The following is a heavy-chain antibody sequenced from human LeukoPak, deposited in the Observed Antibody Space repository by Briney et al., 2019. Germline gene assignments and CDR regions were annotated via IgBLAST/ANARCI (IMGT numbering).Heavy chain of an antibody. Sequence: SETLSLTCTVSGGSISSSSNFWVWIRQPPGQGLEWIGSISYSGSTYYNPSLKSRVTISVDTSKNQFSLKLSSVTAADTAVYYCARLTPYSGSPLGDYWGQGTLVTVSS. D-gene: IGHD1-26*01. CDR2: ISYSGST. CDR1: GGSISSSSNF. J-gene: IGHJ4*02. CDR3: ARLTPYSGSPLGDY. V-gene: IGHV4-39*01.